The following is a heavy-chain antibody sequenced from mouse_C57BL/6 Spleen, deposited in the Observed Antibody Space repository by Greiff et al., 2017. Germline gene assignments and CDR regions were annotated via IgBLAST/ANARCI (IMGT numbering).Heavy chain of an antibody. CDR1: GYTFTSYW. J-gene: IGHJ3*01. V-gene: IGHV1-64*01. Sequence: QVQLQQPGAELVKPGASVKLSCKASGYTFTSYWMHGVKQRPGQGLEWIGMIHPNRGSTNYNEKFKSKATLTVDKSSSTADMQLSSLTSEDSAVYYCARDEGFAYWGQGTLVTVSA. CDR2: IHPNRGST. CDR3: ARDEGFAY.